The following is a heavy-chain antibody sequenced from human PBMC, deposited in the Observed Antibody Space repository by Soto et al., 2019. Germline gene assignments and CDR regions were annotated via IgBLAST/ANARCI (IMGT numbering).Heavy chain of an antibody. J-gene: IGHJ6*02. CDR3: ARGGSESYYYYRMDV. V-gene: IGHV1-3*01. D-gene: IGHD1-26*01. CDR1: GYTFTSYA. Sequence: ASVKVSCKASGYTFTSYAMHWVRHAPGQRREWMGWINAGNGNTKYSQKFQGRVTITRDTSASTAYMELSSLRSEDTAVYYCARGGSESYYYYRMDVWGQGTTVTVSS. CDR2: INAGNGNT.